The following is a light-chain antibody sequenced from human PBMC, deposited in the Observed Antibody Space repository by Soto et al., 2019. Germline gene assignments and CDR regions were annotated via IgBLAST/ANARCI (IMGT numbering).Light chain of an antibody. Sequence: DIQMTQSPSAMSASVGDSITITWRASQGINNHLVWFQQKPGKVPQRLIYAASRLQSGVPSTFSGSGSGTDFTLTISSLQPEDSATYYCLQHNSYPLTFGGGTKVEI. CDR2: AAS. J-gene: IGKJ4*01. CDR3: LQHNSYPLT. CDR1: QGINNH. V-gene: IGKV1-17*03.